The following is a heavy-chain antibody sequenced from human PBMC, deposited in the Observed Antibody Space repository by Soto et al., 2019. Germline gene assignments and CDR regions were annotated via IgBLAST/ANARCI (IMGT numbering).Heavy chain of an antibody. V-gene: IGHV3-74*01. CDR2: IDSDGSRT. Sequence: GGSLRLSCAVSGLTFSSYWMHWVRQAPGKGLEWVSRIDSDGSRTNYADSVKGRFTISRDNAKNTLYLQMNSLRADDTAVYYCATFFYDFWSGYYWVGPHHDYGMDVWGQGTTVTVSS. CDR3: ATFFYDFWSGYYWVGPHHDYGMDV. CDR1: GLTFSSYW. J-gene: IGHJ6*02. D-gene: IGHD3-3*01.